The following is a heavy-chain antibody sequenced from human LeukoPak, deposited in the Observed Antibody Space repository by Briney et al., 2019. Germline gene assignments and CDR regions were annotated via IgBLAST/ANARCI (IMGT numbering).Heavy chain of an antibody. CDR3: ARISYGSGSSADY. CDR1: GFTFSSYS. CDR2: ISSSSSYI. V-gene: IGHV3-21*01. D-gene: IGHD3-10*01. Sequence: GGSLRLSCAAPGFTFSSYSMNWVRQAPGKGLEWVSSISSSSSYIYYADSVKGRFTISRDNAKNSLYLQMNSLRAEDTAVYYCARISYGSGSSADYWGQGTLVTVSS. J-gene: IGHJ4*02.